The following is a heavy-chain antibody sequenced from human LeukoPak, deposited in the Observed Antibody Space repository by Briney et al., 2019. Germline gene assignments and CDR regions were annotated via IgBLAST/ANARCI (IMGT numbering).Heavy chain of an antibody. J-gene: IGHJ4*02. CDR1: GGSFSGYY. CDR2: INHSGST. V-gene: IGHV4-34*01. CDR3: AKDGLYYDSSGY. D-gene: IGHD3-22*01. Sequence: SETLSLTCAVYGGSFSGYYWSWIRQPPGKGLEWIGEINHSGSTNYNPSLKSRVTISVDTSKNQFSLKLSSVTAADTAVYYCAKDGLYYDSSGYWGQGTLVTVSS.